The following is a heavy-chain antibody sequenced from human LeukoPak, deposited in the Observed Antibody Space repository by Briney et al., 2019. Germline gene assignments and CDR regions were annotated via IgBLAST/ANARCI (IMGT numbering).Heavy chain of an antibody. CDR1: GGSISSSSYY. Sequence: PSETLSLTCTVSGGSISSSSYYWGWIRQPPGKGLEWIGSIYYSGSTYYNPSLKSRVTISVDTSKNQFSLKMSSVTAADTAVYYCARVLGYCSSTSCYDRWFDPWGQGTLVTVSS. D-gene: IGHD2-2*01. J-gene: IGHJ5*02. V-gene: IGHV4-39*07. CDR2: IYYSGST. CDR3: ARVLGYCSSTSCYDRWFDP.